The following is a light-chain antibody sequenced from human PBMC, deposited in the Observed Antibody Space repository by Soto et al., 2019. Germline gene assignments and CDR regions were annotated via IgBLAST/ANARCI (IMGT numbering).Light chain of an antibody. J-gene: IGLJ1*01. CDR2: DVS. CDR3: CSYAGSYTYV. CDR1: SSDVGGYNY. Sequence: QSVLTQPRSVSGSPGQSVTISCTGTSSDVGGYNYVSWCQQHPGKAPKLMIYDVSKRPSGVPDRFSGSESGNTASLTISGLQAEDEADYYCCSYAGSYTYVFGTGTKVT. V-gene: IGLV2-11*01.